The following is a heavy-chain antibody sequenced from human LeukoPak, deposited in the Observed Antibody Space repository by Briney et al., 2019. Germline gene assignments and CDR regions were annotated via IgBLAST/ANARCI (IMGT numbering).Heavy chain of an antibody. CDR1: GGPTSSYY. CDR2: INYSGST. J-gene: IGHJ4*02. CDR3: ARGRAATPFDY. Sequence: SETLSLPCTVSGGPTSSYYWIWIRQPPGKGLEWIGYINYSGSTKHKPSLKSRVTISVDTSTNQFSLKLSSVTAADTAVYHCARGRAATPFDYWGEGTLVTVSS. D-gene: IGHD1-26*01. V-gene: IGHV4-59*01.